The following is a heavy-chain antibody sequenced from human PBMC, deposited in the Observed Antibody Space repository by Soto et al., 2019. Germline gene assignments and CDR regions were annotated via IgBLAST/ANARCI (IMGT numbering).Heavy chain of an antibody. CDR1: GYTFTNFG. J-gene: IGHJ4*02. Sequence: QVQLVQSGAEVKKPGASVKVSCKASGYTFTNFGISWVRQAPGQGLEWMGWISAYNGNTNYAQNFQGRVTMTTDTSTRTAYMWLRSLRSDVTAVNYCAREGNPIDSWRQGTLVTVSS. V-gene: IGHV1-18*01. CDR2: ISAYNGNT. D-gene: IGHD3-10*01. CDR3: AREGNPIDS.